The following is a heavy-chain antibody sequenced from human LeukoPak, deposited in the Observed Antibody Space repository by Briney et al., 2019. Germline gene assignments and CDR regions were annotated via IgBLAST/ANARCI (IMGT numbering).Heavy chain of an antibody. CDR1: GYTFTSYY. D-gene: IGHD3-3*01. J-gene: IGHJ4*02. CDR3: ARSWEPELRFLEWLSLDY. CDR2: INPSDDST. V-gene: IGHV1-46*01. Sequence: ASVKVSCKASGYTFTSYYMHWVRQAPGQGLEWMGIINPSDDSTNYAQKFQGRVTMTRDASTSTVYMELSSLRSEDTAVYYCARSWEPELRFLEWLSLDYWGQGTLVTVSS.